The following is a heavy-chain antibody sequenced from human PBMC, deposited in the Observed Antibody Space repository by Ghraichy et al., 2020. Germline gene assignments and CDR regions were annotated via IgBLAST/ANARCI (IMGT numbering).Heavy chain of an antibody. V-gene: IGHV3-9*01. J-gene: IGHJ4*02. CDR1: GFTFDDYG. Sequence: GGSLRLSCTTSGFTFDDYGMHWVRQAPGKGLEWVSGISWSRNTRNYADSVKGRFTISRDNAKASLYLQMNSLRAEDTALYYCVKSAQYDSRAYVRGPFDSWGQGTLVTGSS. CDR3: VKSAQYDSRAYVRGPFDS. CDR2: ISWSRNTR. D-gene: IGHD3-22*01.